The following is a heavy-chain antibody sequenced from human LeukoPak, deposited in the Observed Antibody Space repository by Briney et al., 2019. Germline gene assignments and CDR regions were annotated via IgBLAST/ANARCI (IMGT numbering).Heavy chain of an antibody. CDR3: AGGYYYDSSGYPLWDY. D-gene: IGHD3-22*01. J-gene: IGHJ4*02. CDR2: IIPIFGTA. CDR1: GGTFSSYA. Sequence: ASVKVSCKASGGTFSSYAISWVRQAPGQGLEWMGRIIPIFGTANYAQKFQGRVTITTDESTSTAYMELSSLRSEDTAVYYCAGGYYYDSSGYPLWDYWGQGTLVTVSS. V-gene: IGHV1-69*05.